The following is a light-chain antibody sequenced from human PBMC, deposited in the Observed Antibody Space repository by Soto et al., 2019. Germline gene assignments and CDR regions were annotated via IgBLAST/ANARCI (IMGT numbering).Light chain of an antibody. J-gene: IGKJ2*01. CDR3: QQYNDWPPYT. CDR1: QSVSNN. Sequence: EIVMTQSPATLSVSPGERVTLSCRASQSVSNNLAWLQQKPGQAPTLLIYGASTRATGIPARFSSRGSGTEFTLTISSLQSEDFAVYYCQQYNDWPPYTFGQGTKLEIK. CDR2: GAS. V-gene: IGKV3-15*01.